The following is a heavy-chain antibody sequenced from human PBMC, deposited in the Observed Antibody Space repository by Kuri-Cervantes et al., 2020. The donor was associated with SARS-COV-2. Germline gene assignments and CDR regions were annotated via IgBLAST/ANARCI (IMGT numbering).Heavy chain of an antibody. CDR3: AKVPVGAVAGTDEYYFDY. CDR1: GFTFSNYA. J-gene: IGHJ4*02. Sequence: GESLKISCAASGFTFSNYAVSWVRQAPGKGLEWVSLISGSGGSTYYADSVKGRFTISRDNSKNTLYLQMNSLRAEDTAVYYCAKVPVGAVAGTDEYYFDYCGQGTLVTVSS. D-gene: IGHD6-19*01. CDR2: ISGSGGST. V-gene: IGHV3-23*01.